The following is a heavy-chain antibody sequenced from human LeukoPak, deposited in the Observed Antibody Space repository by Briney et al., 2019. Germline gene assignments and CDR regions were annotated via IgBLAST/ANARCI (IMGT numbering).Heavy chain of an antibody. V-gene: IGHV3-7*03. CDR3: TRGSRQLGS. D-gene: IGHD6-13*01. J-gene: IGHJ4*02. CDR2: INQDGSEK. Sequence: GGSLRLSCAASGFTFSRYWMSWVRQAPGKGLEWVANINQDGSEKYYVDSVKGRFTISRDNAKNSLYLQMNSLTAEDTAVYYCTRGSRQLGSWGQGTLVTVSS. CDR1: GFTFSRYW.